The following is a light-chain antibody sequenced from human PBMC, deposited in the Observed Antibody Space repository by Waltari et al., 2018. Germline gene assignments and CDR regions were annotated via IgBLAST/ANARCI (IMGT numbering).Light chain of an antibody. V-gene: IGKV1-9*01. J-gene: IGKJ3*01. Sequence: DLQLTQSPSFLSASVGDSVTITCRASQDISSSLAWYQQKPGRAPKLLIYAASTLQSGVPSRLSGSGSGTEFTLTISSLQPEDFVTYYCQQVNNYPFTFGPGTILDVK. CDR1: QDISSS. CDR2: AAS. CDR3: QQVNNYPFT.